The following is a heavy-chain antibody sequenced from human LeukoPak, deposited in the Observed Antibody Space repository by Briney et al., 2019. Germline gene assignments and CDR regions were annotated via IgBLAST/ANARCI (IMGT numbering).Heavy chain of an antibody. V-gene: IGHV1-46*01. J-gene: IGHJ4*02. CDR1: GYTFTSYY. CDR3: ARNFEYCGGDCYDY. Sequence: ASVKVSCKASGYTFTSYYMHWVRQAPGQGLEWMGIINPSGGSTSYAQKFQGRVTMTRDKSTSTAYLQWSSLKASDTAVYYCARNFEYCGGDCYDYWGQGTLVTVSS. D-gene: IGHD2-21*02. CDR2: INPSGGST.